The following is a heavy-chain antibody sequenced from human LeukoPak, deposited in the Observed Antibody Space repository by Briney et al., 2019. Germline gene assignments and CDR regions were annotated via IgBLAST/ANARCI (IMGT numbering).Heavy chain of an antibody. CDR3: AREMVVNPY. D-gene: IGHD2-15*01. V-gene: IGHV3-74*01. CDR2: INSDGSST. CDR1: GFTFSSNW. J-gene: IGHJ4*02. Sequence: PGGSLRLSCAASGFTFSSNWVDWVRQAPGKGLAWVSRINSDGSSTSYADSVKGRFTISRDNAKNTLYLQMNSLRAEDTAVYYCAREMVVNPYWGQGTLVTVSS.